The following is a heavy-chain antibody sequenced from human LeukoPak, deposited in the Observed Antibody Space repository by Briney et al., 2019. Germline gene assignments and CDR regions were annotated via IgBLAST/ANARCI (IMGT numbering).Heavy chain of an antibody. D-gene: IGHD6-19*01. Sequence: ASVKVSCKASGYTFTSYGISWVRQAPGQGLEWMGWISAYNGNTNYAQKLQGRVTMTTDTSTSTAYMELRSLRSDDTAVYYCAREGQQWLANYYYYYGMDVWGQGTLVTVSS. CDR3: AREGQQWLANYYYYYGMDV. CDR1: GYTFTSYG. J-gene: IGHJ6*02. CDR2: ISAYNGNT. V-gene: IGHV1-18*01.